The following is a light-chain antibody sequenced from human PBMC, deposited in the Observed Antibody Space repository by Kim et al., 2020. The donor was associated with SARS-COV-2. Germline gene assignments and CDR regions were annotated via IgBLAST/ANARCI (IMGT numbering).Light chain of an antibody. J-gene: IGLJ3*02. CDR2: EVT. V-gene: IGLV2-8*01. CDR1: SSDVGGYNY. CDR3: SSYSGTNNRV. Sequence: LTQPPSASGSPGQSVTISCTGTSSDVGGYNYVSWYQQHPGKAPKLMIYEVTKRPPGVPDRFSGSKSGSTASLAVSGLQAEDEADYYCSSYSGTNNRVFGGGTQLTVL.